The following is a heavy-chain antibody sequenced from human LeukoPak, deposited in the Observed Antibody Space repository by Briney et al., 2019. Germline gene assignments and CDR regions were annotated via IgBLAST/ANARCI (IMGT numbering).Heavy chain of an antibody. CDR1: GFTFSSHG. V-gene: IGHV3-30*03. CDR2: ISYDGSAK. J-gene: IGHJ4*02. D-gene: IGHD3-22*01. CDR3: ARDSSGCYTFDY. Sequence: GGSLRLSCAASGFTFSSHGMHWVRQAPGKGLEWVAVISYDGSAKYCADSVKGRFTISRDNSKNTVYLEMDGLRAEDTAVYYCARDSSGCYTFDYWGQGTLVTVSS.